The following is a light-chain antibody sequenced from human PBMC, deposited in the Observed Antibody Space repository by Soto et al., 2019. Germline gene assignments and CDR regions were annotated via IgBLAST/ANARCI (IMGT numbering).Light chain of an antibody. CDR3: GSWDSSLGAYV. V-gene: IGLV1-51*01. CDR1: SSNIGGNS. Sequence: QSVLTQPPPVSAAPGQKVTISCSGSSSNIGGNSVSWYQQLPGTAPKLLIYDDNKQPSGIPDRFSGSKSGTSATLGITGFQTGDEADYYCGSWDSSLGAYVFGTGTKVTVL. J-gene: IGLJ1*01. CDR2: DDN.